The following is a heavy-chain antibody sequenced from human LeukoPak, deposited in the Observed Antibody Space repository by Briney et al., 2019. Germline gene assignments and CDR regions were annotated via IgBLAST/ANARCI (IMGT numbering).Heavy chain of an antibody. CDR1: GYSISSGYY. Sequence: SETLSLTCAVSGYSISSGYYWGWIRQPPGKGLEWIGSIYHSGSTYYNPSLKSRVTISVDTSKNQFSLKLSSVTAADTAVYYCARDDLAAANFDYWGQGTLVTVSS. D-gene: IGHD6-13*01. V-gene: IGHV4-38-2*02. J-gene: IGHJ4*02. CDR3: ARDDLAAANFDY. CDR2: IYHSGST.